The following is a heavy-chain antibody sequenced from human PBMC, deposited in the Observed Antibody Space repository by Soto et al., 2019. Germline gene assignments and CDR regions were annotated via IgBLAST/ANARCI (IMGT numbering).Heavy chain of an antibody. J-gene: IGHJ4*02. CDR3: VKGRQWLVRLGGNGSMDYFDY. Sequence: GGSLRLSCSASGFTFSSYAMHWVRQAPGKGLEYVSAISSNGGSTYYADSVKGRFTISRDNSKNTLYLQMSSLRAEDTAVYYCVKGRQWLVRLGGNGSMDYFDYWGQGTLVTVSS. D-gene: IGHD6-19*01. CDR1: GFTFSSYA. V-gene: IGHV3-64D*08. CDR2: ISSNGGST.